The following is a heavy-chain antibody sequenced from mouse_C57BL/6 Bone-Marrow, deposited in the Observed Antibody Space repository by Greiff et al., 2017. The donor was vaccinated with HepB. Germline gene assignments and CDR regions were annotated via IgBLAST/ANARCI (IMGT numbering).Heavy chain of an antibody. V-gene: IGHV1-55*01. Sequence: QVQLKQPGAELVKPGASVKMSCKASGYTFTSYWITWVKQRPGQGLEWIGDICPGSGSTNYNEKFKSKATLTVDTSSSTAYMQLSSLTSEDSAVYYCARHYGSSYDWYFDFWGKGTTVTVSS. D-gene: IGHD1-1*01. CDR3: ARHYGSSYDWYFDF. CDR2: ICPGSGST. J-gene: IGHJ1*03. CDR1: GYTFTSYW.